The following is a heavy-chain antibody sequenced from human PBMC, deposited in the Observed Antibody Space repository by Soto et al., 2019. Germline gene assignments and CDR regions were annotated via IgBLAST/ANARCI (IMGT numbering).Heavy chain of an antibody. D-gene: IGHD6-19*01. Sequence: EVQLVDSGGDLIQPGGSLRLSCGASGFTVSGNSLSWVRQAPGKGLEWVSYIYIDGSTYYADSVRGRFTLTRDNSKHTLYLQMNNLRGEDTAVYYCARDGGSGTAVAGIQYSGMDVWGQGTTVTVYS. CDR2: IYIDGST. CDR3: ARDGGSGTAVAGIQYSGMDV. J-gene: IGHJ6*02. V-gene: IGHV3-53*01. CDR1: GFTVSGNS.